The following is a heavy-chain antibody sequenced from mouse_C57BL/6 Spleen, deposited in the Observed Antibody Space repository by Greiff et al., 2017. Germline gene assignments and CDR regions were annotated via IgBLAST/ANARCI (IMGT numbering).Heavy chain of an antibody. CDR2: IDPETGGT. V-gene: IGHV1-15*01. J-gene: IGHJ3*01. CDR3: TRQLRLTWCAY. CDR1: GYTFTDYE. Sequence: QVQLQQSGAELVRPGASVTLSCKASGYTFTDYEMHWVKQTPVHGLEWIGAIDPETGGTAYNQKFKGKAILTADKSSSTAYMELRSLTSEDSAVYYCTRQLRLTWCAYWGQGTLVTVSA. D-gene: IGHD3-2*02.